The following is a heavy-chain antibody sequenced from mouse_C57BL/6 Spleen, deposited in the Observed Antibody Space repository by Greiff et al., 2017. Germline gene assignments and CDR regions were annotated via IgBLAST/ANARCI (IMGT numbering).Heavy chain of an antibody. Sequence: QVQLQQPGAELVRPGSSVTLSCKASGYTFTSYWMHWVKQRPIQGLEWIGNIDPSDSETHYNQKFQDKATLTVDNSSRTAYIPLSSLTSEDSVVYYCTRRNYGSSYYYFDYWGQGTTLTVSS. CDR1: GYTFTSYW. CDR3: TRRNYGSSYYYFDY. D-gene: IGHD1-1*01. V-gene: IGHV1-52*01. CDR2: IDPSDSET. J-gene: IGHJ2*01.